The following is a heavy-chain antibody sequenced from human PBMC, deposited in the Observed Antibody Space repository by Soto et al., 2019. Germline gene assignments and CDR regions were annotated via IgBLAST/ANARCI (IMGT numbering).Heavy chain of an antibody. Sequence: VASVKVSCKASGYTFTSYAMHWVRQAPGQRLEWMGWINAGNGNTKYSQKFQGRVTITRDTSASTAYMELSSLRSEDTAVYYCARSIVVVTAADYWGQGTLVNRLL. D-gene: IGHD2-21*02. CDR1: GYTFTSYA. CDR3: ARSIVVVTAADY. V-gene: IGHV1-3*01. CDR2: INAGNGNT. J-gene: IGHJ4*02.